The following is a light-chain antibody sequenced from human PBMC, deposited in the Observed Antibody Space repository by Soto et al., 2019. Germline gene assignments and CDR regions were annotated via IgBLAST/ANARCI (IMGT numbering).Light chain of an antibody. CDR3: QQSSYSPLT. CDR1: QSVDKNY. V-gene: IGKV3-20*01. CDR2: DAT. J-gene: IGKJ4*01. Sequence: EIVLTQSPGTLSLSPGERATLSCRASQSVDKNYLAWFQQKPGQAPRLLIYDATNRATGVPDRFGGTGSGTAFTLTISRLEPEDFAVYYCQQSSYSPLTFGGGTRIEIK.